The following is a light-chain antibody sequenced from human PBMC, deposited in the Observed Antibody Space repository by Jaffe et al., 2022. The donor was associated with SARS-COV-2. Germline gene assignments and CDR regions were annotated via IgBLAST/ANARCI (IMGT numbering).Light chain of an antibody. Sequence: DIVMTQSPDSLAVSLGERATINCKSSQSVLYSSNNKNYLAWYQQKPGQPPKPVIYWASTRESGVPDRFSGSGSGTDFTLTISSLQAEDVAVYYCQQYYGTPYTFGQGTKLEIK. CDR3: QQYYGTPYT. CDR1: QSVLYSSNNKNY. J-gene: IGKJ2*01. V-gene: IGKV4-1*01. CDR2: WAS.